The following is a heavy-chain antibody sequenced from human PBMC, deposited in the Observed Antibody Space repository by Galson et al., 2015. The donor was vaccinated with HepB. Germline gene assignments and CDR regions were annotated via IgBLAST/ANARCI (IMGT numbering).Heavy chain of an antibody. CDR3: ARDLGPPYSRLYYYYGMDV. CDR2: ISSSSSYT. CDR1: GFTFSDYY. D-gene: IGHD4-11*01. V-gene: IGHV3-11*06. J-gene: IGHJ6*02. Sequence: SLRLSCAASGFTFSDYYMSWIRQAPGKGLEWVSYISSSSSYTNYADSVKGRFTISRDNAKNSLYLQMNSLRAEDTAVYYCARDLGPPYSRLYYYYGMDVWGQGTTVTVSS.